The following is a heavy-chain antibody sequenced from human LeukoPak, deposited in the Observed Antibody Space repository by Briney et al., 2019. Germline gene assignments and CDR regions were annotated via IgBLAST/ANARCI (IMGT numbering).Heavy chain of an antibody. CDR2: IIPILGIA. D-gene: IGHD2-15*01. Sequence: ASVKVSCKASGGTFSSYAISWVRQAPGQGLEWMGRIIPILGIANYAQKFQGRVTITADKSTSTAYMELSSLRSEDTAVYYCARGGRESGCSGGSCYYYYMDVWGKGTTVTVSS. J-gene: IGHJ6*03. V-gene: IGHV1-69*04. CDR3: ARGGRESGCSGGSCYYYYMDV. CDR1: GGTFSSYA.